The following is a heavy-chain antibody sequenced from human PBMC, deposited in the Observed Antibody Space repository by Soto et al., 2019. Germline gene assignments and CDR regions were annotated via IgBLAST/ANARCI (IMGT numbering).Heavy chain of an antibody. J-gene: IGHJ5*02. Sequence: ASVQVSCKASGYTFTSYGISWVRQAPGQGLEWMGWISAYNGNTNYAQKPQGRVTMTTDTSTSTAYMELRSLRSDDTAVYYCARDRGGSPLNWFDPWGQGTLVTVAS. CDR3: ARDRGGSPLNWFDP. V-gene: IGHV1-18*04. CDR1: GYTFTSYG. CDR2: ISAYNGNT. D-gene: IGHD2-15*01.